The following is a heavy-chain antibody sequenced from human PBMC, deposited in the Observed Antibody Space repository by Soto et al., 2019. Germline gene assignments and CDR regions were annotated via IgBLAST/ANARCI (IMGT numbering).Heavy chain of an antibody. D-gene: IGHD2-2*01. V-gene: IGHV1-3*01. Sequence: ASVKVSFKASGYTFTSYAMHWVRQAPGQRLEWMGWINAGNGNTKYSQKFQGRVTITRDTSASTAYMELSSLRSEDTAVYYCARQSVDYYYYGMDVWGQGTTVTVSS. J-gene: IGHJ6*02. CDR2: INAGNGNT. CDR1: GYTFTSYA. CDR3: ARQSVDYYYYGMDV.